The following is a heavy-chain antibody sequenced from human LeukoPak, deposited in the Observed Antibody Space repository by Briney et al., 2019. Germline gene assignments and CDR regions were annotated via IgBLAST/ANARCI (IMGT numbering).Heavy chain of an antibody. CDR3: ARAGGDGDLDI. V-gene: IGHV3-7*01. Sequence: GGSLRLSCVASGFTFSSYWMSWVRQAPGKGLEWVANIKQDGSEKYYVDSVKGRFTISRDNAKNSLYLQMNSLRAEDTAVYYCARAGGDGDLDIWGQGTMVTVSS. J-gene: IGHJ3*02. CDR2: IKQDGSEK. D-gene: IGHD4-17*01. CDR1: GFTFSSYW.